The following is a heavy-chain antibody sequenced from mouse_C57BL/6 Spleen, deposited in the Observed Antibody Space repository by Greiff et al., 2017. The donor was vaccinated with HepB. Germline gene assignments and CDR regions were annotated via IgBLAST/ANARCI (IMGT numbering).Heavy chain of an antibody. V-gene: IGHV1-49*01. CDR2: FTMYSDAT. CDR1: SFAFMASA. Sequence: QVQLQQSGAELVRPGSSVKLSCKDSSFAFMASAMHWVKQRPGHGLEWIGSFTMYSDATEYSENFKGKATLTANTSSSTAYMELSSLTSEDSAVYYCARYRNNAMDYWGQGTSVTVSS. CDR3: ARYRNNAMDY. J-gene: IGHJ4*01.